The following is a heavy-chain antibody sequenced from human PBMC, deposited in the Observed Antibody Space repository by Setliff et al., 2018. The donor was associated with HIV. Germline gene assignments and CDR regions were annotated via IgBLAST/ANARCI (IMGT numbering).Heavy chain of an antibody. D-gene: IGHD3-22*01. J-gene: IGHJ4*02. CDR3: ARPQHIYDDSSDDY. CDR1: GFTFSNAW. Sequence: PGGSLRLSCAASGFTFSNAWMSWVRQAPGKGLEWVGRIKTEAEGYATAYAASLEGRFTISRDDSKNTAYLQMSSLKTEDTAVYYCARPQHIYDDSSDDYWGQGTLVTVSS. CDR2: IKTEAEGYAT. V-gene: IGHV3-73*01.